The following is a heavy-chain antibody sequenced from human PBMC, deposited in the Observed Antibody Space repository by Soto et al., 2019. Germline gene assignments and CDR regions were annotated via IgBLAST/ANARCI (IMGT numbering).Heavy chain of an antibody. CDR3: ATDHESRDGYNDAYFDY. D-gene: IGHD5-12*01. CDR1: GYTLTELS. CDR2: FDPEDGET. V-gene: IGHV1-24*01. J-gene: IGHJ4*02. Sequence: SVQVSCKVSGYTLTELSMHWVRQAPGKGLEWMGGFDPEDGETIYAQKFQGRVTMTEDTSTDTAYMELSSLRSEDTAVYYCATDHESRDGYNDAYFDYWGQGTLVTVSS.